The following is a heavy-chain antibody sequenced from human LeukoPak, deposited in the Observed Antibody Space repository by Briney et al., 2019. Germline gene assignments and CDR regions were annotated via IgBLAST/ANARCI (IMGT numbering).Heavy chain of an antibody. J-gene: IGHJ3*01. Sequence: GESLQISCKGSGYSFTSYWIGWVRQMPGKDLEWMGIIYPGDSDTRYSPSFQGQVTISADKSISTAYLQWSSLKASDTAMYYCARQGLRYFDWSALWGQGTMVTVCS. D-gene: IGHD3-9*01. CDR1: GYSFTSYW. CDR3: ARQGLRYFDWSAL. CDR2: IYPGDSDT. V-gene: IGHV5-51*01.